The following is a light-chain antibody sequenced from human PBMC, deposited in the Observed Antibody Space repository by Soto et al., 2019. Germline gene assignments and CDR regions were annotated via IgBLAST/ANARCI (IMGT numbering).Light chain of an antibody. CDR2: DAS. Sequence: EIVLTQSPSTLSLSRGERATLSCSASQSVSNYLAWYQQKPGQAPRLLIYDASNRATDIPARFSGSGSGTDFTLTISSLELEDFAVYYCQQRSNWPPFTFGQGTRWRL. J-gene: IGKJ5*01. CDR3: QQRSNWPPFT. CDR1: QSVSNY. V-gene: IGKV3-11*01.